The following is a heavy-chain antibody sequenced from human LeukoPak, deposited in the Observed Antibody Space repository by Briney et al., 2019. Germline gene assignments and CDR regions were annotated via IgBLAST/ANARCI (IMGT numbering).Heavy chain of an antibody. CDR2: ISGDGGST. CDR1: GFTFDDYA. J-gene: IGHJ4*02. CDR3: AKDSVLRFLEWFPGYYFDY. D-gene: IGHD3-3*01. Sequence: GGSLRLSCAASGFTFDDYAMHWVRQAPGKGLEWVSLISGDGGSTYYADSVKGRFTISRDNSKNSLYLQMNSLRTEDAALYYCAKDSVLRFLEWFPGYYFDYWGQGTLVTVSS. V-gene: IGHV3-43*02.